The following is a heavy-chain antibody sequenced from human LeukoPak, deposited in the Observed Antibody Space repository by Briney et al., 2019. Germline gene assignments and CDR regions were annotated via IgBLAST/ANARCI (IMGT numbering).Heavy chain of an antibody. D-gene: IGHD6-6*01. Sequence: PSETLSLTCTVSGGSISSGGYYWSWIRPHPGKGLEWIGYIYYSGSTYYNPSLKSRVTISVDTSKNQFSLKLSSVTAADTAVYYCARDVRYSSSSQFDYWGQGTLVTVSS. J-gene: IGHJ4*02. CDR2: IYYSGST. CDR3: ARDVRYSSSSQFDY. CDR1: GGSISSGGYY. V-gene: IGHV4-31*03.